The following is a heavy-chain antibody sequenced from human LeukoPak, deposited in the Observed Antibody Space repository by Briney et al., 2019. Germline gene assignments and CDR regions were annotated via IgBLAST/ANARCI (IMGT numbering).Heavy chain of an antibody. CDR2: MSPNSGDT. CDR3: ARARYYYDSSGYGAFDI. D-gene: IGHD3-22*01. J-gene: IGHJ3*02. Sequence: ASVKVSCKPSGYTFSNLDINWLRQAPGQGLEWMGWMSPNSGDTGYAQKFQGRVSMTRDTSISTAYMELSSLRSEDTAVYYCARARYYYDSSGYGAFDIWGQGTMVTVSS. V-gene: IGHV1-8*01. CDR1: GYTFSNLD.